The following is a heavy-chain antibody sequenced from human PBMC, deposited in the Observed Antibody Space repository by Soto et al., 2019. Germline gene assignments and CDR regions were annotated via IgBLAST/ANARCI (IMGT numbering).Heavy chain of an antibody. D-gene: IGHD1-26*01. Sequence: EVRLVESGGGLVQPGGSLKLSCVASGFTFSDSAVHWVRQASGKGLEWVGRIRSKANSYATAFAASVKGRFTISRDDSKNTAYLQMNSLETEDTAVYYCTSLGATSNFDYWGQGTLVTVSP. CDR1: GFTFSDSA. J-gene: IGHJ4*02. CDR2: IRSKANSYAT. V-gene: IGHV3-73*02. CDR3: TSLGATSNFDY.